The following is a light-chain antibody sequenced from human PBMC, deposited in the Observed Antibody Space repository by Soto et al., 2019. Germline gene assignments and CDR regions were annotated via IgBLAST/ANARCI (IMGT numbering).Light chain of an antibody. CDR1: SSDVGGYNY. J-gene: IGLJ1*01. Sequence: QSVLTQPASVSGSPGQSITISCTGTSSDVGGYNYVSWYQEHPGKAPKLMIYDVSNRPSGVSNRFSGSKSGNTASLTISGLQAEDEADYYCSSYTTDSTYVFGTGTXVTVL. V-gene: IGLV2-14*01. CDR3: SSYTTDSTYV. CDR2: DVS.